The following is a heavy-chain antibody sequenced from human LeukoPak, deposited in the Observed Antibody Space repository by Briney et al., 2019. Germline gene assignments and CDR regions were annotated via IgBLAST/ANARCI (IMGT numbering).Heavy chain of an antibody. V-gene: IGHV4-59*01. D-gene: IGHD3-22*01. Sequence: SETLSLTCTVSGGSISSYYWSWIRQPPGKGLEWIGYIYYSGSTNYNPSLKSRVTISVDTSKNQFSLKLSSVTAADTAVYFCARKRESTGYYLNAFDMWGQGTKVTVSS. CDR1: GGSISSYY. CDR3: ARKRESTGYYLNAFDM. J-gene: IGHJ3*02. CDR2: IYYSGST.